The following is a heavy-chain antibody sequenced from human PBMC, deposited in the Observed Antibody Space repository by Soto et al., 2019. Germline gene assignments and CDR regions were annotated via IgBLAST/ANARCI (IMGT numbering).Heavy chain of an antibody. V-gene: IGHV1-46*01. Sequence: QVQLVQSGAEVKKPGASVKVSCKASGYTFTSYYMHWVRQAPGQGLAWMGIINPSGGSTSYAQKFQGRVTMTRDTSTSTVYMELSSLRSEDTAVYYCARALLWFGEEADAFDIWGQGTMVTVSS. CDR1: GYTFTSYY. CDR3: ARALLWFGEEADAFDI. CDR2: INPSGGST. J-gene: IGHJ3*02. D-gene: IGHD3-10*01.